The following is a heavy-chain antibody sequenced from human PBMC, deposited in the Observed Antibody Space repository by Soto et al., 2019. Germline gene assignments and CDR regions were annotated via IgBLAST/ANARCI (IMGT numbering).Heavy chain of an antibody. V-gene: IGHV3-30-3*01. CDR1: GFTFSSDA. J-gene: IGHJ6*02. Sequence: QVQLVESGGGVVQPGRSLRLSCAASGFTFSSDAMYWVRQAPGKGLEWVAVISYDGNNKYYADSVKGRFTISRDNSKNTLYLQMNSLRDEDTAVYYCAREGCDGGSCYTLVGLRHGMDVWGQGTTVTVSS. D-gene: IGHD2-15*01. CDR3: AREGCDGGSCYTLVGLRHGMDV. CDR2: ISYDGNNK.